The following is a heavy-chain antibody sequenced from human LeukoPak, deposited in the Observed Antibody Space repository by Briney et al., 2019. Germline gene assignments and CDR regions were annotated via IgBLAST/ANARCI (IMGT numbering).Heavy chain of an antibody. J-gene: IGHJ4*02. CDR1: GFTFSSYG. CDR3: AKASDYDFWSGLDY. Sequence: GRSLRLSCAASGFTFSSYGMHWVRQAPGKGLEWVAVISYDGSNKYYADSVKGRFTISRDNSKNTLYLQMNSLRAEDTAVYYCAKASDYDFWSGLDYWGQGTLVTVSS. CDR2: ISYDGSNK. D-gene: IGHD3-3*01. V-gene: IGHV3-30*18.